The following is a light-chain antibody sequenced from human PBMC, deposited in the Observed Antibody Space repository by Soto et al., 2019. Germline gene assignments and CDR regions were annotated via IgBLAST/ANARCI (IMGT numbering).Light chain of an antibody. V-gene: IGKV3-15*01. CDR1: QSVSSN. Sequence: EIVMTQSPATLSVSPGERATLSCRASQSVSSNLAWYQQKPGQAPRLLIYGASTRATGIPARFSGSGSGTEFTLTISSLPSEDFAVYYCQQYNNWPGTFGGGTKVEIK. CDR3: QQYNNWPGT. J-gene: IGKJ4*01. CDR2: GAS.